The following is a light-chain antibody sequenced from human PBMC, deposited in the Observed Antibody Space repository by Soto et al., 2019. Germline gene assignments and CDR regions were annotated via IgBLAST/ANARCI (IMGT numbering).Light chain of an antibody. CDR2: TND. Sequence: QSALTQPPSPSGTPGQTVTISCSGSSSNIGTSSVHWYKHLPGTAPKPLIYTNDQRPSGVPDRFSGSKSGTSASLAISGLQSEDEADYYCAVWDDSLNGHVFGAGTKVTVL. V-gene: IGLV1-44*01. CDR3: AVWDDSLNGHV. CDR1: SSNIGTSS. J-gene: IGLJ1*01.